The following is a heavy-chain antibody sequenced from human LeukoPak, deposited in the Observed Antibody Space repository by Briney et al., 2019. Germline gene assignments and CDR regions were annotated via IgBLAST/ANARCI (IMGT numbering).Heavy chain of an antibody. J-gene: IGHJ4*02. CDR3: ARHIVGATMRIDS. CDR1: DGSISSSSYY. CDR2: IYYSAST. V-gene: IGHV4-39*01. D-gene: IGHD1-26*01. Sequence: SETLSLTCTVSDGSISSSSYYWGWIRQPPGQGLEWIGSIYYSASTYYNPSLKCRVTMSVDTSKNQLSLKLSSVTAADTAVYYCARHIVGATMRIDSWGQETLLTVSS.